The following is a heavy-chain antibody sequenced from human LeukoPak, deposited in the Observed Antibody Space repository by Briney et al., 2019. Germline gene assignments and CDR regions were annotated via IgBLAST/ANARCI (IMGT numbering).Heavy chain of an antibody. CDR1: GGTFSSYA. V-gene: IGHV1-69*13. Sequence: GASVKVSCKASGGTFSSYAISWVRQAPGQGLEWMGGIIPIFGTANYAQKFQGRVTITADESTSTAYMELSSLRSEDTAVYYCARGRDGYNRDYFDYWGQGTLVTVSS. J-gene: IGHJ4*02. D-gene: IGHD5-24*01. CDR3: ARGRDGYNRDYFDY. CDR2: IIPIFGTA.